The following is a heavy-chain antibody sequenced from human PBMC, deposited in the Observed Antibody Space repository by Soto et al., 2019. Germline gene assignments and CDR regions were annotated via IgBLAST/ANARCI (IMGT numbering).Heavy chain of an antibody. J-gene: IGHJ3*02. CDR1: GYTFTSYG. CDR3: ATERIVGAPGGWAFDI. D-gene: IGHD1-26*01. V-gene: IGHV1-18*01. Sequence: QVPLVQSGAEVKKPGGSVKVSCKASGYTFTSYGISWVRQAPGQGLEWMGWISAYNGNTNYAQKLQGRVTMTTDTSTSTAYMELRSLRSDDTAVYYCATERIVGAPGGWAFDIWGQGTMVTVSS. CDR2: ISAYNGNT.